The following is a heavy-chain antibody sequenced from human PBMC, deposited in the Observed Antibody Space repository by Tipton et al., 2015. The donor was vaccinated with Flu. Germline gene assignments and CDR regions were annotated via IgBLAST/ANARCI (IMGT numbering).Heavy chain of an antibody. CDR2: IYHSGSS. CDR3: SRARAPYYYYAMDV. V-gene: IGHV4-59*01. CDR1: DDSISSYY. Sequence: TLSLTCTVSDDSISSYYWSWIRRPPGKGLQWMGYIYHSGSSKYCPSRKSRLTISVDSSKNQFSLRLTSVTAADTAVYYCSRARAPYYYYAMDVWGQGITVTVS. J-gene: IGHJ6*02.